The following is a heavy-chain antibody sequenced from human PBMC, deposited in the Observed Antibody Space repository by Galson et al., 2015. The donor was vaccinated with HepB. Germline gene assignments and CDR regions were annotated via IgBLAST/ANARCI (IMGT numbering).Heavy chain of an antibody. Sequence: SLRLSCAASGFTFRSYGMHWVRQAPGKGLEWVAVIPYDGRSKYYADSVKGRFTVSRDNSENTLYLQINSLRTEDTAVYYCAKERQNKETYDSSVYFYDYWGRGTLVTVSS. J-gene: IGHJ4*02. V-gene: IGHV3-30*18. D-gene: IGHD3-22*01. CDR2: IPYDGRSK. CDR1: GFTFRSYG. CDR3: AKERQNKETYDSSVYFYDY.